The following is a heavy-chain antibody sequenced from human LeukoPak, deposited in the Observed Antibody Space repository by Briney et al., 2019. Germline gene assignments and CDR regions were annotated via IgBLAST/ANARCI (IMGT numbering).Heavy chain of an antibody. Sequence: GESLKISCKASGYNFTNYWIGWARQVPGKGLAWMGVISPRSSDTRYTPSLQGQVTISVDKSISAAYLQWNNLKASDTAMYYCARHNYETSGYFDYWGQGTLVTVSS. CDR2: ISPRSSDT. V-gene: IGHV5-51*01. D-gene: IGHD3-22*01. J-gene: IGHJ4*02. CDR3: ARHNYETSGYFDY. CDR1: GYNFTNYW.